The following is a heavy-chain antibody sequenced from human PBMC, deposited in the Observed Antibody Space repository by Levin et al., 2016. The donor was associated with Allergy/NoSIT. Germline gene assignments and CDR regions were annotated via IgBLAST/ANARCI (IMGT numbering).Heavy chain of an antibody. V-gene: IGHV3-48*02. CDR3: ARDLYDFWSGYYPPGY. CDR2: ISSSSSTI. CDR1: GFTFSSYS. J-gene: IGHJ4*02. Sequence: GESLKISCAASGFTFSSYSMNWVRQAPGKGLEWVSYISSSSSTIYYADSVKGRFTISRDNAKNSLYLQMNSLRDEDTAVYYCARDLYDFWSGYYPPGYWGQGTLVTVSS. D-gene: IGHD3-3*01.